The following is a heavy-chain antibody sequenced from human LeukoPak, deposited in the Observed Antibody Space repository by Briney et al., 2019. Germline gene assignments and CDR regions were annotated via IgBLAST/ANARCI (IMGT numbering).Heavy chain of an antibody. CDR2: IYYSGST. V-gene: IGHV4-39*07. CDR3: ARDAAAAAGSVWFDP. Sequence: PSETLSLTCTVSGGSISSSSYYWGWIRQPPGKGLEWIGSIYYSGSTYYNPSLKSRVTISVDTSKNQFSLKLSFVTAADTAVYYCARDAAAAAGSVWFDPWGQGTLVTVSS. CDR1: GGSISSSSYY. D-gene: IGHD6-13*01. J-gene: IGHJ5*02.